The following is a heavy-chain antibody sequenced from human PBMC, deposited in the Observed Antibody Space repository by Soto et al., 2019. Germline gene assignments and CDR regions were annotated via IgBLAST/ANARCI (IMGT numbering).Heavy chain of an antibody. CDR2: ISNSGST. Sequence: QVQLQESGPGLVKPSQTLSLTCTVSRGSITSGDYYWIWIRQHPGKGLEWIGYISNSGSTNYNPSLKSRLTISQVTSQTQFSLKLSSVTAADTAVYYCARGYYDYVWGSYRPWFFDLWGRGTLVTVSS. V-gene: IGHV4-31*03. CDR3: ARGYYDYVWGSYRPWFFDL. D-gene: IGHD3-16*02. CDR1: RGSITSGDYY. J-gene: IGHJ2*01.